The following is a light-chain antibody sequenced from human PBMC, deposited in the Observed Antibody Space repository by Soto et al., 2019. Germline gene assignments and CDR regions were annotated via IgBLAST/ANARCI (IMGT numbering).Light chain of an antibody. CDR3: QQYGSSPLT. Sequence: EIVLTQSPGTLSLYPGERVTLSCRASQSVGSSYLAWYQQKPGQAPRLLIYGASSRATGIPDRFSGSGSGTDFTLTISRLEPGDFAVYYCQQYGSSPLTFGGGTKVDIK. J-gene: IGKJ4*01. CDR1: QSVGSSY. CDR2: GAS. V-gene: IGKV3-20*01.